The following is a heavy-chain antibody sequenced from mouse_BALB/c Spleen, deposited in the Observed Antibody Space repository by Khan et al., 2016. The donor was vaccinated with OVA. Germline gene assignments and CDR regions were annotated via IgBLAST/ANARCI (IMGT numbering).Heavy chain of an antibody. CDR2: INPNNGDS. CDR3: ARSGYGNPFAY. CDR1: GYTFTSYY. J-gene: IGHJ3*01. V-gene: IGHV1S81*02. D-gene: IGHD2-1*01. Sequence: QVQLQQPGAELVKPGTSVKISCKASGYTFTSYYMYWVKQRPGQGLEWIGGINPNNGDSNFNEKFKSKATLTVDNSSSTAYLQLGILTAEDSAVYYCARSGYGNPFAYWGQGTLVTVSA.